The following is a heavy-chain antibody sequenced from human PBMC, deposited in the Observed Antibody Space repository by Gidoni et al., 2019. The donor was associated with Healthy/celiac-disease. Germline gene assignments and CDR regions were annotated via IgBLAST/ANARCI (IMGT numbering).Heavy chain of an antibody. D-gene: IGHD6-6*01. J-gene: IGHJ4*02. Sequence: EVQMLESGGGLVQPGGSLRLSCSAYGFPFSSYAMSWVRQAPGKGLEWVSAISGSGGSTYYADSVKGRFTISRDNSKNTLYLQMNSLRAEDTAVYYCAKGGSARPDWDYWGQGTLVTVSS. CDR3: AKGGSARPDWDY. CDR1: GFPFSSYA. CDR2: ISGSGGST. V-gene: IGHV3-23*01.